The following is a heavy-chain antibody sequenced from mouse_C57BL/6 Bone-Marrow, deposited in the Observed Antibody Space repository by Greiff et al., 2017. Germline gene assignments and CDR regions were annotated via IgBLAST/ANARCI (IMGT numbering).Heavy chain of an antibody. J-gene: IGHJ2*01. D-gene: IGHD2-1*01. V-gene: IGHV1-26*01. Sequence: EVQLQQSGPELVKPGASVKISCKASGYTFTDYYMNWVKQSHGKSLEWIGDINPNNGGTSYNQKFKGKATLTVDKSSSTAYMELRSLTSEDSAVYYCARRINYNLDYWGQGTTLTVSS. CDR3: ARRINYNLDY. CDR1: GYTFTDYY. CDR2: INPNNGGT.